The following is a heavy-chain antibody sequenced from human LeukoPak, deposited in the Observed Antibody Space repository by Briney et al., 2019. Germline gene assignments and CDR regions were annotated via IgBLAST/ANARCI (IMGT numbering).Heavy chain of an antibody. Sequence: PSETLSLTCGVSGGSFSGYYWRWIRQSPGKGLEWIGEINESGSTDYTPSLKSRVTISVDTSKNHFSLKLSSVTAADTAVYYCARRRVRGYSGYDDYWGQGNLVTVSS. J-gene: IGHJ4*02. CDR3: ARRRVRGYSGYDDY. CDR2: INESGST. CDR1: GGSFSGYY. V-gene: IGHV4-34*01. D-gene: IGHD5-12*01.